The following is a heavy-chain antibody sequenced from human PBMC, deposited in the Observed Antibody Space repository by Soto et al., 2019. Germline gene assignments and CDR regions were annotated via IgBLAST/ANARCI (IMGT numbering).Heavy chain of an antibody. V-gene: IGHV1-69*13. CDR2: IIPIFGTA. D-gene: IGHD1-7*01. J-gene: IGHJ6*02. CDR3: ARQQLELREDGYYYGMDV. Sequence: GASVKVSCKASGGTFSSYAISWVRQAPGQGLEWMGGIIPIFGTANYAQKFQGRVTITADESTSTAYMELSSLRSEDTAVYYCARQQLELREDGYYYGMDVWGQRTTVTVSS. CDR1: GGTFSSYA.